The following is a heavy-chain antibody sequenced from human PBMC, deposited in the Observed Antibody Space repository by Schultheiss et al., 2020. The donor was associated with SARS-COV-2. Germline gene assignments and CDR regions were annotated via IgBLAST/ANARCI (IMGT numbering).Heavy chain of an antibody. CDR2: IIPIFGTA. CDR3: ARDSDYYDSSGYYYTDYYGMDV. V-gene: IGHV1-69*05. D-gene: IGHD3-22*01. CDR1: GGTFSSYA. J-gene: IGHJ6*02. Sequence: SVKVSCKASGGTFSSYAISWVRQAPGQGLEWMGGIIPIFGTANYAQKFQGRVTITRDTSASTAFMELSSLRSEDTAVYYCARDSDYYDSSGYYYTDYYGMDVWGQGTTVTVSS.